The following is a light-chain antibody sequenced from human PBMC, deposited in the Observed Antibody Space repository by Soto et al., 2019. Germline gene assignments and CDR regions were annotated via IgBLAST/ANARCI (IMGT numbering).Light chain of an antibody. Sequence: QSALTQPASVSGSPGQSITISCTGTSSDVGIYKFVSWYQQHPVKAPKLRIYEGSKRPSGVSNRFSGSKSGNTASLTISGLQAEDEADYYCCSYAGSSTLVFGGGTKLTVL. CDR3: CSYAGSSTLV. CDR1: SSDVGIYKF. V-gene: IGLV2-23*01. J-gene: IGLJ2*01. CDR2: EGS.